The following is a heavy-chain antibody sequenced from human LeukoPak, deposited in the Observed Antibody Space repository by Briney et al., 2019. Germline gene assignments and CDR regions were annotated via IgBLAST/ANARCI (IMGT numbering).Heavy chain of an antibody. V-gene: IGHV3-23*01. CDR3: AKGGYCSGGSCHTPADWFDP. J-gene: IGHJ5*02. D-gene: IGHD2-15*01. CDR2: ISGSGGST. Sequence: GGSLRLSCAASGFTFSSYAMSWVRQAPGKGLEWVSAISGSGGSTYYADPVKGRFTISRDNSKNTLYLQMNSLRAEDTAVYYCAKGGYCSGGSCHTPADWFDPWGQGTLVTVSS. CDR1: GFTFSSYA.